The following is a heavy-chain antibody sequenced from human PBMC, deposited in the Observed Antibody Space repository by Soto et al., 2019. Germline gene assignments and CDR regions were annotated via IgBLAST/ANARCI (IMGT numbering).Heavy chain of an antibody. CDR1: GYTFTSFY. CDR2: VNPNGGST. D-gene: IGHD6-6*01. Sequence: QVQLVQSGAEVKEPGASVKISCKASGYTFTSFYIHWVRQAPGQGLEWMGIVNPNGGSTNYAQNFKGRITISRDTSTSTVYMDLSSLRSEDTAVHYCVRGLASGDYWGQGTLVTVSS. J-gene: IGHJ4*02. CDR3: VRGLASGDY. V-gene: IGHV1-46*03.